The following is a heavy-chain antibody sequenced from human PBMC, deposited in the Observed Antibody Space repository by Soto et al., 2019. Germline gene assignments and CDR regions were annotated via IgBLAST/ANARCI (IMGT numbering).Heavy chain of an antibody. CDR2: IKSKTDGGTT. CDR1: GFTFSNAW. D-gene: IGHD5-18*01. V-gene: IGHV3-15*07. CDR3: TTTSLRDTAMVQDDAFDI. J-gene: IGHJ3*02. Sequence: GGSLRLSCAASGFTFSNAWMNWVRQAPGKGLEWVGRIKSKTDGGTTDYAAPVKGRFTISRDDSKNTLYLQMNSLKTEDTAVYYCTTTSLRDTAMVQDDAFDIWGQGTMVTVSS.